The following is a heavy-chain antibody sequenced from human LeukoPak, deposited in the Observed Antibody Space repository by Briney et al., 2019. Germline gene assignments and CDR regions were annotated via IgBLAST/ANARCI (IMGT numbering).Heavy chain of an antibody. J-gene: IGHJ4*02. CDR3: ARGPYSSSWHVLDY. CDR1: GFTFSSYA. V-gene: IGHV3-30*04. D-gene: IGHD6-13*01. Sequence: SLRLSCAASGFTFSSYAMHWVRQALGKGLEWVAVISYDGSNKYYADSVKGRFTISRDNSKNTLYLRMNSLRAEDTAVYYCARGPYSSSWHVLDYWGQGTLVTVSS. CDR2: ISYDGSNK.